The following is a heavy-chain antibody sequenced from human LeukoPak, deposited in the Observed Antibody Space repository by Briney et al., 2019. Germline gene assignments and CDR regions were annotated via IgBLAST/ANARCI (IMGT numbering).Heavy chain of an antibody. J-gene: IGHJ5*02. V-gene: IGHV4-30-4*01. CDR2: MYYSGST. Sequence: SETLSLTCTVSGGSISRGDYYWSWIRQPPGKGLEWIAYMYYSGSTYYNPSLKSRVTMSADTSKNQLSLKLSSVTAADTAVYYCARPYYYESRIDPWGQGILVTVSS. CDR3: ARPYYYESRIDP. D-gene: IGHD3-22*01. CDR1: GGSISRGDYY.